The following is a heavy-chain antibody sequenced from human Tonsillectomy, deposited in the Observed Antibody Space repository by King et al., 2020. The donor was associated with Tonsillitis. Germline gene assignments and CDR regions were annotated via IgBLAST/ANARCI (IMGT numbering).Heavy chain of an antibody. J-gene: IGHJ4*02. Sequence: VQLVESGAEVKKPGASVKVSCKASVYIFTDDYMHCVRQAPGQGLEWMGWINPNSGGTNYAQKLQGRGTMTRDTSISTAYMGLSRLRSDDTAVFYCATYNVEVAGFDYWGQGTLVTVSS. CDR2: INPNSGGT. V-gene: IGHV1-2*02. CDR1: VYIFTDDY. D-gene: IGHD6-19*01. CDR3: ATYNVEVAGFDY.